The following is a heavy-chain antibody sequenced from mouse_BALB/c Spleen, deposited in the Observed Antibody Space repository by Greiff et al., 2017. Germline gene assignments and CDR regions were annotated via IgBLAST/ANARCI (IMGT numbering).Heavy chain of an antibody. V-gene: IGHV5-4*02. Sequence: DVMLVESGGGLVQPGGSRKLSCAASGFTFSDYYMYWVRQTPEKRLEWVATISDGGSYTYYPDSVKGRFTISRDNAKNNLYLQMSSLKSEDTAMYYCARDLSMDYWGQGTSVTVSS. CDR1: GFTFSDYY. CDR3: ARDLSMDY. CDR2: ISDGGSYT. J-gene: IGHJ4*01.